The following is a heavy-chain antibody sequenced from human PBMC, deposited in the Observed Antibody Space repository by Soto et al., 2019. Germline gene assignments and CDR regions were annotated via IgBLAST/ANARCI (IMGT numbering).Heavy chain of an antibody. V-gene: IGHV4-39*01. CDR1: GVSISDTSYY. CDR2: IYFNGNT. J-gene: IGHJ4*02. Sequence: QLQLQESGPGLVKPSETLSLTCNVSGVSISDTSYYLGWIHQPPGKGLEWVGTIYFNGNTFYNPSLKSRLTISVDTSKNQISLRLTSVTAADTAVYYCARQGSYWGQGTLVAVSS. CDR3: ARQGSY.